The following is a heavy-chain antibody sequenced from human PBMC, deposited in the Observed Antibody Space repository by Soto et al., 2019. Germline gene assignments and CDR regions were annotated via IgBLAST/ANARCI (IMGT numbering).Heavy chain of an antibody. D-gene: IGHD3-16*01. CDR2: IYWDDDK. CDR1: RLRRTTRGVG. J-gene: IGHJ5*02. CDR3: AHIPNYYQYDWFDP. Sequence: QITLKESGPPLVKPTQTLSMTCTFSRLRRTTRGVGVGWIRQPPGKALECLALIYWDDDKRYSPSLQSRLSITKDTSKNQVVLTMTNVDPVDTATYYCAHIPNYYQYDWFDPWGQGTLVSVSS. V-gene: IGHV2-5*02.